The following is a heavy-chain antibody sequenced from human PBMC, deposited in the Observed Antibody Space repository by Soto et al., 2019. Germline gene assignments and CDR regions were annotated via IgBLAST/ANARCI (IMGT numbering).Heavy chain of an antibody. V-gene: IGHV3-74*01. CDR3: AIVQPDGFPTYFDS. CDR1: GFSFSRYW. D-gene: IGHD2-21*01. Sequence: GGSLRLSCAASGFSFSRYWMYWLRQSPGKGLEWVSRISSDGATASLPDSVEGRFAVSRDNAKSEVFLQMNSLRVDDTGVYFCAIVQPDGFPTYFDSWGQGVLVTVSS. J-gene: IGHJ4*02. CDR2: ISSDGATA.